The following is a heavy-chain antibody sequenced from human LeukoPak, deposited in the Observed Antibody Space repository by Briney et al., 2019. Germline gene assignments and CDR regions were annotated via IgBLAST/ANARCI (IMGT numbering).Heavy chain of an antibody. J-gene: IGHJ4*02. CDR3: ARPYSSSWYLSESSDY. CDR1: GGSFSGYY. V-gene: IGHV4-34*01. Sequence: SETLSLTCAVYGGSFSGYYWSWIRQPPGKGLEWIGEINHSGSTNYNPPLKSRVTISVDTSKNQFSLKLSSVTAADTAVYYCARPYSSSWYLSESSDYWGQGTLVTVSS. CDR2: INHSGST. D-gene: IGHD6-13*01.